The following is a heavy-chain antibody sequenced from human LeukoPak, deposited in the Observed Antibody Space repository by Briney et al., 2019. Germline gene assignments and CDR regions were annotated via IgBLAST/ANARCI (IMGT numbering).Heavy chain of an antibody. Sequence: GGSLRLSCAASGFTVSSNYMSWVRQAPGKGLEWVSVIYSGGNTYYADSVKGRFTISRDNSENTLYLQMNSLRAEDTAVYYCARAVSSGYDPFDYWGQGTLVTVSS. CDR3: ARAVSSGYDPFDY. V-gene: IGHV3-53*01. CDR1: GFTVSSNY. D-gene: IGHD3-22*01. J-gene: IGHJ4*02. CDR2: IYSGGNT.